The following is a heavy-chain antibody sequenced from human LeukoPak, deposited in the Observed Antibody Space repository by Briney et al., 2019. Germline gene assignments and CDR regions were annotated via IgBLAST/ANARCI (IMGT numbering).Heavy chain of an antibody. Sequence: GGSLRLSCAASGFMFSDYYMSWIRQAPGKGLEWVSHIGGSGTPISYANSVRGRFTISRDNARNSLFLQMNTLRAEDTAVYYCARDPNRIDYWGQGTLVTVSS. V-gene: IGHV3-11*01. CDR2: IGGSGTPI. CDR1: GFMFSDYY. CDR3: ARDPNRIDY. J-gene: IGHJ4*02.